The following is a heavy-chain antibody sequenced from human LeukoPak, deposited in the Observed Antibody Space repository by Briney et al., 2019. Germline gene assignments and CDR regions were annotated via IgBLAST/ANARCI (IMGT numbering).Heavy chain of an antibody. V-gene: IGHV4-31*03. D-gene: IGHD2/OR15-2a*01. CDR1: GVSISSAGYY. CDR2: IYYNGQT. CDR3: ARGEEYVYYFDY. J-gene: IGHJ4*02. Sequence: SETLSLTCTVSGVSISSAGYYWSWIRQHPGKGLEWIGYIYYNGQTYCNPSLKSRLTLSADTSDNQFSLKVTSVTAADTAVYYCARGEEYVYYFDYWGQGSLVTVSS.